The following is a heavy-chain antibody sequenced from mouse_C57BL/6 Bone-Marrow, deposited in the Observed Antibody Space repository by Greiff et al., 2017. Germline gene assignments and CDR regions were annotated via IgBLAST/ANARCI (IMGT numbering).Heavy chain of an antibody. CDR3: ARHEEGYYYDSSRYYGMDC. J-gene: IGHJ4*01. V-gene: IGHV1-62-2*01. CDR1: GYTFSEYT. D-gene: IGHD1-1*01. Sequence: QVQLQQSGAELMKPGASVKLSCKASGYTFSEYTIHWVKQRSGPGLEWIGWFYPGSGSIKYNEKFKDKATLTADKSSSTVYMELSRLTSEGSAVYFGARHEEGYYYDSSRYYGMDCGGQGTSGTVSS. CDR2: FYPGSGSI.